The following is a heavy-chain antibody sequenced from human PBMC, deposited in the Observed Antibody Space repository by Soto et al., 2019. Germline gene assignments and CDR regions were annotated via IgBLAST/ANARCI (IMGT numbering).Heavy chain of an antibody. J-gene: IGHJ5*02. CDR2: ISGSGGST. CDR1: GFTFSSYA. Sequence: EVQLLESGGGLVQPGGSLRLSCAASGFTFSSYAMSWVRQAPGKGLEWVSAISGSGGSTYYADSVKGRFTISRDNSKNTLYLQMNSLRAEDTAVYYCAKDFGDCIAVAGTCWFDPWGQGTLVTVSS. D-gene: IGHD6-19*01. V-gene: IGHV3-23*01. CDR3: AKDFGDCIAVAGTCWFDP.